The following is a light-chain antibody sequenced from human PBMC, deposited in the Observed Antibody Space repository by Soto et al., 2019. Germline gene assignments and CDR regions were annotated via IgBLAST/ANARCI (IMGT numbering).Light chain of an antibody. Sequence: EIVMTQSPVTLSVSPGERATLSCRASQSVSSNLACYQQKPGQASSLRIYGAFTRATGVPASCSGTGSGPAFALTISSLQSEDFALYSCQQYNDWPLTFGQGTKVDIK. CDR2: GAF. CDR1: QSVSSN. CDR3: QQYNDWPLT. J-gene: IGKJ1*01. V-gene: IGKV3-15*01.